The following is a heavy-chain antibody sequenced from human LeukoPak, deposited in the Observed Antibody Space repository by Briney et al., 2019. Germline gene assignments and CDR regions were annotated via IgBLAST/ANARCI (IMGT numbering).Heavy chain of an antibody. CDR2: ISNSDSTI. CDR1: GFTFSAYE. V-gene: IGHV3-48*03. CDR3: ARGQPRSHGSSYYFDY. D-gene: IGHD6-13*01. Sequence: PGGSLRLSCVVSGFTFSAYEMNLVRQAPGKGLEWVSYISNSDSTISYADSVKGRFTISRDNAKNSLYLQMISLRAEDTAVYYCARGQPRSHGSSYYFDYWGQGTLVTVSS. J-gene: IGHJ4*02.